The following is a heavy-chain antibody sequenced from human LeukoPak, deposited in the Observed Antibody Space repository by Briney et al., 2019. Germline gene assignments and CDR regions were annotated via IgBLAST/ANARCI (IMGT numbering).Heavy chain of an antibody. CDR3: ARDRTGQWIHLWFDY. D-gene: IGHD5-18*01. CDR1: GFTFSNYA. V-gene: IGHV3-30*04. CDR2: ISYDGSNK. Sequence: GGSLRLSCAASGFTFSNYAMHWVRQAPGKGLEWVAVISYDGSNKYYADSVKGRFTISRDNSKNTLYLQMNSLRAEDTAVYYCARDRTGQWIHLWFDYWGQGTLVTVSS. J-gene: IGHJ4*02.